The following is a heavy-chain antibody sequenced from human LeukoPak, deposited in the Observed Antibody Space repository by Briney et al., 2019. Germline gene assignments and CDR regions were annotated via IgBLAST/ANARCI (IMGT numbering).Heavy chain of an antibody. CDR2: INHSGST. J-gene: IGHJ4*02. V-gene: IGHV4-34*01. CDR3: AREKYQLLFDY. CDR1: GGSISSYY. D-gene: IGHD2-2*01. Sequence: SETLSLTCTVSGGSISSYYWSWIRQPPGKGLEWIGEINHSGSTNYNPSLKSRVTISVDTSKNQFSLKLSSVTAADTAVYYCAREKYQLLFDYWGQGTLVTVSS.